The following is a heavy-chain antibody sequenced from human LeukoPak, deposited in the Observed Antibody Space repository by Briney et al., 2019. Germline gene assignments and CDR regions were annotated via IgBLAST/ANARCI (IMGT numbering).Heavy chain of an antibody. CDR2: ISSSSSYI. D-gene: IGHD2-15*01. Sequence: GGSLRLSCAASGFTFSSYSMNWVRQAPGKGLEWVSSISSSSSYIYYADSVKGRFTISRDNAKNSLYLQMNSLRAEDTAVYYCARLDIVVVVAAPWGQGTLVTVSS. CDR3: ARLDIVVVVAAP. CDR1: GFTFSSYS. V-gene: IGHV3-21*01. J-gene: IGHJ5*02.